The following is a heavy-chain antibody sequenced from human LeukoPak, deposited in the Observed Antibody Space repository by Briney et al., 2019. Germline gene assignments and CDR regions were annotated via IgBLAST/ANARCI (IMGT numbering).Heavy chain of an antibody. D-gene: IGHD3-10*01. Sequence: ASVKVSCKASGYTFTGYYMHWVRQAPGQGLEWMGWINPNSGGTNYAQKFQGRVTMTRDTSISTAYMELSRLRSDDTAVYYCARAQYGSGSYYHYWGQGTLVTVSS. J-gene: IGHJ4*02. V-gene: IGHV1-2*02. CDR2: INPNSGGT. CDR3: ARAQYGSGSYYHY. CDR1: GYTFTGYY.